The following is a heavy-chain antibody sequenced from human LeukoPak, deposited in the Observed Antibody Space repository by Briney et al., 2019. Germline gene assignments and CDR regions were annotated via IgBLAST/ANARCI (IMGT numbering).Heavy chain of an antibody. CDR2: IYHSGST. J-gene: IGHJ3*02. CDR3: ARKGRYCSSGSCSTPDVFDI. D-gene: IGHD2-15*01. V-gene: IGHV4-28*01. CDR1: GYSISSTNW. Sequence: KPSETLSPTCAVSGYSISSTNWWGWIRQPPGKGLEWIGYIYHSGSTYYSPSLKSRVTMSIDTSKNQFSLKLSSVTAVDTAVYYCARKGRYCSSGSCSTPDVFDIWGQGTMVTVSS.